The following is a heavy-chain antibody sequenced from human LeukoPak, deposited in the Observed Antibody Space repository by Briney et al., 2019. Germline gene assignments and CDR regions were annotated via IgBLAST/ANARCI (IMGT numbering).Heavy chain of an antibody. CDR3: ARPRGCGTSRCNNFDY. CDR1: GFTFSSYG. J-gene: IGHJ4*02. CDR2: ISGNGGTT. Sequence: QAGGSLRLSCAASGFTFSSYGMSWVRQAPGKGLEWVSGISGNGGTTYYADSVKGRFTLSRDNSKNTLYLQMNRLRAEDTAVYYCARPRGCGTSRCNNFDYWGQGTLVTVSS. D-gene: IGHD2-21*01. V-gene: IGHV3-23*01.